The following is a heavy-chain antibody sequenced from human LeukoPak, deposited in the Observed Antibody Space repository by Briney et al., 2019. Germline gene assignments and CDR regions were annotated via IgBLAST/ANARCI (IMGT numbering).Heavy chain of an antibody. D-gene: IGHD6-19*01. CDR2: ISGSGGST. V-gene: IGHV3-23*01. Sequence: GGSLRLSCAASGFSFSSYAMSWVRQAPGKGLEWVSAISGSGGSTYYADSVKGRFTISRDNSKNTLYLQMNSLRAEDTAVYYCAKASTQPVIAVARFDDWGQGTLVTVPS. J-gene: IGHJ4*02. CDR3: AKASTQPVIAVARFDD. CDR1: GFSFSSYA.